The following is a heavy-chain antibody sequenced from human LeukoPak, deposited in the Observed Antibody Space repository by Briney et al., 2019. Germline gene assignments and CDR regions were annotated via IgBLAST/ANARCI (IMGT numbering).Heavy chain of an antibody. J-gene: IGHJ4*02. D-gene: IGHD2-15*01. Sequence: SETLSLTCTVSGYSISSGYYWGWIRQPPGKGLEWIGSIYHSGSTYYNPSLKSRVTISVDTSKNQFSLKLSSVTAADTAVYYCASYCSGGSCSTSIDYWGQGTLVTVSS. V-gene: IGHV4-38-2*02. CDR3: ASYCSGGSCSTSIDY. CDR2: IYHSGST. CDR1: GYSISSGYY.